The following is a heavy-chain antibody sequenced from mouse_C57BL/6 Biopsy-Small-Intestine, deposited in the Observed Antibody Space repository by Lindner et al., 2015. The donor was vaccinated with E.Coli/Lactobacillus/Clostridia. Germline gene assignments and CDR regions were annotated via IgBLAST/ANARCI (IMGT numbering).Heavy chain of an antibody. V-gene: IGHV1-82*01. D-gene: IGHD1-1*01. CDR1: GYAFSSSW. CDR3: ARDYGSSYDY. Sequence: VQLQESGPELVKPGASVKISCKASGYAFSSSWMNWVKQRPGKGLEWIGRIYPGDGDTNYNGKFKGKATLTADKSSSTAYMQLSSLTSEGSAVYFCARDYGSSYDYWGQGTTLTVSS. CDR2: IYPGDGDT. J-gene: IGHJ2*01.